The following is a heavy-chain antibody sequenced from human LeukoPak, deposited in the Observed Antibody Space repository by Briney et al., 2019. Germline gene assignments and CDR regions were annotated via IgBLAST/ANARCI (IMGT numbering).Heavy chain of an antibody. CDR1: GYSFTTYW. V-gene: IGHV5-51*01. Sequence: GESLTISCKGSGYSFTTYWIGWVRQMPGKGLEWMGIIYPGDSDTRYSPSFQGQVTISADKSISTAYLHRSSLKASDTAMYYCARSFGSGYVDAFDIWGQGTMVTVSS. J-gene: IGHJ3*02. CDR2: IYPGDSDT. D-gene: IGHD3-22*01. CDR3: ARSFGSGYVDAFDI.